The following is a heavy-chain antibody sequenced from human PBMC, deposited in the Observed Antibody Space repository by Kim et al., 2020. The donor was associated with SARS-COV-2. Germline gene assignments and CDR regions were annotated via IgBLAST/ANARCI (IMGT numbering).Heavy chain of an antibody. J-gene: IGHJ4*02. Sequence: GGSLRLSCAASGFTFSDYGMHWVRQAPGKGLEWVGIIWSDGSQTYCADSVKGRFTISRDNSKNTLFLQMNDLRVEDTAVYYCARNFYDYGDYWGQGTLVTVSS. CDR2: IWSDGSQT. D-gene: IGHD3-10*01. CDR1: GFTFSDYG. V-gene: IGHV3-33*01. CDR3: ARNFYDYGDY.